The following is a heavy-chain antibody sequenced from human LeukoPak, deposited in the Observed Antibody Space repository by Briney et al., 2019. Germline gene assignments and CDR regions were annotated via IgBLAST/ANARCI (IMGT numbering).Heavy chain of an antibody. V-gene: IGHV3-23*01. D-gene: IGHD3-3*01. CDR1: GFTFSSYA. CDR3: AKEGIRFLEWFHDAFDI. CDR2: ISGSGGST. Sequence: GGSLRLSCAASGFTFSSYAMSWVRQAPGKGLEWVSAISGSGGSTYYADSVKGRFTISRDNSKNTLYLQMNSLRAEDTAVYYCAKEGIRFLEWFHDAFDIWGQGTMVTVSS. J-gene: IGHJ3*02.